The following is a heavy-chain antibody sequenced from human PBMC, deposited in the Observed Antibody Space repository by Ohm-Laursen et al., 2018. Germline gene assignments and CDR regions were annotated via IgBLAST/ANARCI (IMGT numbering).Heavy chain of an antibody. CDR1: GFTFDDYA. Sequence: SLRLSCAASGFTFDDYAMHWVRQAPGKGLEWVSGISRNSGSIGYADSVKGRFTISRDNAKNSLYLQMNSLRAEDTALYYCARAPSDYYDSSGYFSYFDYWGQGTLVTVSS. D-gene: IGHD3-22*01. J-gene: IGHJ4*02. CDR3: ARAPSDYYDSSGYFSYFDY. V-gene: IGHV3-9*01. CDR2: ISRNSGSI.